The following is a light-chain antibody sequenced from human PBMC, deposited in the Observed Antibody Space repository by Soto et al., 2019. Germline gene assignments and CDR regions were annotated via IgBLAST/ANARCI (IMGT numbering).Light chain of an antibody. CDR2: DAS. Sequence: DIQMTQSPSTVSASLGDGVTITCRASQRISTWLAWYQQKPGKAPNLLIYDASTLESGGPSGFSGSGSGTEFTLTISSLQPDDSATYYCQQDNSYPYTFGQGTKLEIK. V-gene: IGKV1-5*01. CDR1: QRISTW. CDR3: QQDNSYPYT. J-gene: IGKJ2*01.